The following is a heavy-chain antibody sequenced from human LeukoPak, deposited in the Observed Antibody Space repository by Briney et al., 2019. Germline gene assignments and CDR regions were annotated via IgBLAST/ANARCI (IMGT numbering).Heavy chain of an antibody. Sequence: GGSPRLSCAASGFTLSNDWTHWVRQAPGKGLVWVSRISSDGSSTLYADSVKGRFTISRDNAKNTLHLQMNSLRADDTAVYYCVVGGGIYWGQGTLVTVS. D-gene: IGHD1-26*01. CDR2: ISSDGSST. CDR1: GFTLSNDW. CDR3: VVGGGIY. J-gene: IGHJ4*02. V-gene: IGHV3-74*03.